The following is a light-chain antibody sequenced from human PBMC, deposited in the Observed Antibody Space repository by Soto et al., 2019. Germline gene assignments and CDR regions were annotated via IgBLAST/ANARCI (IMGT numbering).Light chain of an antibody. J-gene: IGKJ1*01. CDR1: QSLSSSY. Sequence: EIVLTQSPVTLSLSPGGRATLSCRASQSLSSSYLAWYQQKSGQAPRLLIYGASSRATGIPDRFSGSGSGTDFTLTISRLEPEDFAVYYCQQYGGSPRTFGQGTKVDIK. V-gene: IGKV3-20*01. CDR3: QQYGGSPRT. CDR2: GAS.